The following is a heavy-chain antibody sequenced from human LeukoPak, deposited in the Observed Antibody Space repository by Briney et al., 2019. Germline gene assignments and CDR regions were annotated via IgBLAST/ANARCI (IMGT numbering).Heavy chain of an antibody. CDR3: AKPKIQGYSSKYNWFDP. CDR2: ISYDGSNK. V-gene: IGHV3-30*18. J-gene: IGHJ5*02. Sequence: GGSLRLSCAASGFTFSSYGMLWVRQAPGKGLEWVAVISYDGSNKYYADSVKGRFTISRDNSKNTLYLQMNSLRAEDTAVYYCAKPKIQGYSSKYNWFDPWGQGTLVTVSS. CDR1: GFTFSSYG. D-gene: IGHD6-13*01.